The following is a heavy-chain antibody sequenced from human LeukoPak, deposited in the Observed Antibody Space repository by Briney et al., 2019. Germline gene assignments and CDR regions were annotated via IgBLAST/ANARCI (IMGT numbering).Heavy chain of an antibody. CDR2: IYHSGST. CDR1: GYSISSGYY. Sequence: ASETLSLTCTVSGYSISSGYYWGWIRQPPGKGLEWIGSIYHSGSTYYNPFLKSRVTISVDTSKNQFSLKLSSVTAADTAVYYCARGSGYDYVWGSYGPLGKYYFDYWGQGTLVTVSS. D-gene: IGHD3-16*01. CDR3: ARGSGYDYVWGSYGPLGKYYFDY. V-gene: IGHV4-38-2*02. J-gene: IGHJ4*02.